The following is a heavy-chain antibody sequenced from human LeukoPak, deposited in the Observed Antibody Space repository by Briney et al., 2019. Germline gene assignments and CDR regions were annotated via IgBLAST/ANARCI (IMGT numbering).Heavy chain of an antibody. CDR2: IYYSGST. CDR3: ARWGPMTTVEY. D-gene: IGHD4-11*01. J-gene: IGHJ4*02. CDR1: SSYW. Sequence: SSYWMSWVRQPPGKGLEWIGSIYYSGSTYYNPSLKSRVTISVDTSKNQFSLKLSSVAAADTAVYYCARWGPMTTVEYWGQGTLVTVSS. V-gene: IGHV4-39*01.